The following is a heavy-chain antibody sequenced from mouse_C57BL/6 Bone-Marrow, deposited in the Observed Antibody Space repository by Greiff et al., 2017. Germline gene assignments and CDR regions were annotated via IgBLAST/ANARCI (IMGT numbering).Heavy chain of an antibody. CDR2: INPNNGGT. Sequence: VQLQQSGPELVKPGASVKISCKASGYTFTDYYMNWVKQSHGKSLEWIGDINPNNGGTSYNQKFKGKATLTVDKSSSTAYIELRSLTSEDSAVYYCARQGYSDYYAMDYWGQGTSVTVSS. CDR1: GYTFTDYY. CDR3: ARQGYSDYYAMDY. D-gene: IGHD2-3*01. J-gene: IGHJ4*01. V-gene: IGHV1-26*01.